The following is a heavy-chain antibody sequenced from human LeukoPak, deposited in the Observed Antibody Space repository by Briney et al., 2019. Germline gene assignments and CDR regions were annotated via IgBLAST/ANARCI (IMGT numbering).Heavy chain of an antibody. CDR3: ANLKYDFWSGYSHYFDC. J-gene: IGHJ4*02. D-gene: IGHD3-3*01. CDR1: GFVFSSYA. V-gene: IGHV3-23*01. Sequence: GGSLRLSCAASGFVFSSYAMSWVRQAPGKGLEWGSALSGSGGNTFYANPVKGRFTISRDNSANMLFLQMNSLRAEDTGVYYCANLKYDFWSGYSHYFDCWGQGILVTVSS. CDR2: LSGSGGNT.